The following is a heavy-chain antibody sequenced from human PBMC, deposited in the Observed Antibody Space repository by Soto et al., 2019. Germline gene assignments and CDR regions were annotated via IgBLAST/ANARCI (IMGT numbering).Heavy chain of an antibody. V-gene: IGHV4-30-2*01. CDR3: AGVRGPYCGGDYYPPAPNWFDP. Sequence: QLQLQESGSGLVKPSQTLSLTCAVSGGSISSGGYFWSWIRQPPGKGLEWIGYIYHSGSTYYNQCLKSRVSISVDRSKTQFSLKLSSVTAADTDVYYCAGVRGPYCGGDYYPPAPNWFDPWGQGTLVTVSS. CDR2: IYHSGST. J-gene: IGHJ5*02. CDR1: GGSISSGGYF. D-gene: IGHD2-21*02.